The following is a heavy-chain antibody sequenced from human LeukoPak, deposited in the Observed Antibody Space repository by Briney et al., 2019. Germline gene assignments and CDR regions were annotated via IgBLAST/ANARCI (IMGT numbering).Heavy chain of an antibody. D-gene: IGHD4-23*01. CDR3: ARDYGGSSPFDY. J-gene: IGHJ4*02. CDR1: GFTFSNYE. CDR2: ISSSGSDI. Sequence: GGSLRLTCAASGFTFSNYEMHWVRQAPGKGLEWVSYISSSGSDIYYADSVKGRFTISRDNAKNSLYLHMNSLRAEDTAVYYCARDYGGSSPFDYWGQGTLVTVSS. V-gene: IGHV3-48*03.